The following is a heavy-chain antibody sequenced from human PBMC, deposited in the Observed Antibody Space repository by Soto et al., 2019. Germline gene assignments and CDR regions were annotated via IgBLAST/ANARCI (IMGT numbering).Heavy chain of an antibody. Sequence: GGSLRLSCAASGFTFSSYSMNWVRQAPGKGLEWVSSISGSSNYIYYADPVKGRFTISRDNAKNSLYLQMNSLRAEDTAVYYCATVGGITMYDWGQGTLVTVSS. D-gene: IGHD3-10*02. V-gene: IGHV3-21*01. CDR1: GFTFSSYS. CDR2: ISGSSNYI. CDR3: ATVGGITMYD. J-gene: IGHJ4*02.